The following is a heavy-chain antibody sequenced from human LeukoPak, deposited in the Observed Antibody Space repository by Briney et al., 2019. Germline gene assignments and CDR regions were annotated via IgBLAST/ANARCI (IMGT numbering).Heavy chain of an antibody. CDR3: AKYGLPSGSWTDY. D-gene: IGHD5-12*01. CDR1: GFTFSSYG. Sequence: GGSLRLSCAASGFTFSSYGMHWVRQAPGKGLEGVAVISSDGSKKYYAHSVKGRFTISRDDPKNTLYLRMNSLRAEDTAVYYCAKYGLPSGSWTDYWGQGSLVTVSS. V-gene: IGHV3-30*18. CDR2: ISSDGSKK. J-gene: IGHJ4*02.